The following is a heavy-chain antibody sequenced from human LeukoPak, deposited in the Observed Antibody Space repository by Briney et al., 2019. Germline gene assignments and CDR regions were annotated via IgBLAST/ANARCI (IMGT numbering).Heavy chain of an antibody. J-gene: IGHJ4*02. CDR2: ISSSSYI. CDR3: ARDSGWWRFDF. Sequence: PGGSLRLSCAASGFTFSSYSMNWVRQAPGKGLEWVSSISSSSYICYADSVKGRFTTSRDNGKNSLYLQMNSLRAEDTAVYYCARDSGWWRFDFWGQGTLVTVSS. D-gene: IGHD6-13*01. V-gene: IGHV3-21*04. CDR1: GFTFSSYS.